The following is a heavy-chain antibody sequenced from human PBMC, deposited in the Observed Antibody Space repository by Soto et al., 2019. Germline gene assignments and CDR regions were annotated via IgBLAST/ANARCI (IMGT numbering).Heavy chain of an antibody. V-gene: IGHV4-61*01. D-gene: IGHD2-2*01. CDR1: GGSVSSGSYY. CDR2: IYYCGST. Sequence: PSETLSLTCTVSGGSVSSGSYYWSWIRQPPGKGLEWIGYIYYCGSTNYNPSLKSRVTISVDTSKNQFSLKLSSVTAADTAVYYCASLPKPNIVLVPAAMKPVYYYYGMDVWGQGTTVTVSS. CDR3: ASLPKPNIVLVPAAMKPVYYYYGMDV. J-gene: IGHJ6*02.